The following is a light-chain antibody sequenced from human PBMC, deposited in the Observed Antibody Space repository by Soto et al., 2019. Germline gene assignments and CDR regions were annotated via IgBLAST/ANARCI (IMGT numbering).Light chain of an antibody. Sequence: QSVLTQPPSASGSPEQSVTISCTGTSSDVGGYNYVSWYQQHPGKAPKLMIYEVSKRPSGVPDRFSGSKSGNTASLTVSGLQAEDEADYYCSSYAGSNNFVVFGGGTKVTVL. V-gene: IGLV2-8*01. CDR3: SSYAGSNNFVV. J-gene: IGLJ2*01. CDR2: EVS. CDR1: SSDVGGYNY.